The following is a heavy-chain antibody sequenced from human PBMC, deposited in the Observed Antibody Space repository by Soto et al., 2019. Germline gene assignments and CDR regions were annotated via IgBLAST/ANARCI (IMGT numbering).Heavy chain of an antibody. D-gene: IGHD3-3*01. CDR2: IYYSGTT. J-gene: IGHJ4*02. CDR3: ARLARFDLYFDY. CDR1: GDSITNSGYF. V-gene: IGHV4-39*01. Sequence: PSETLSLTCTVSGDSITNSGYFWAWIRQPPGKGLEWIGGIYYSGTTYSHPSLNSRVTVSVDTSKNQFSLKLFSLTAADTAVYYCARLARFDLYFDYWGQGTLVTVSS.